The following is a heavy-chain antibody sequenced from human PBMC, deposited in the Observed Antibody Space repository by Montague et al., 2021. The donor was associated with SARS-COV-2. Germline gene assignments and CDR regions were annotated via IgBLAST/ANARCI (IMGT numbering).Heavy chain of an antibody. Sequence: SETLSLTCTVSGGSISNYYWSWIRQPPGRGLEWIGYIYYSGSTDYIPSLRSRVTISLDTSKNQFSLKVTSVTAADTAVYYCARGGGYYNYGLDVWGPGTTVTVSS. V-gene: IGHV4-59*01. J-gene: IGHJ6*02. D-gene: IGHD3-22*01. CDR2: IYYSGST. CDR3: ARGGGYYNYGLDV. CDR1: GGSISNYY.